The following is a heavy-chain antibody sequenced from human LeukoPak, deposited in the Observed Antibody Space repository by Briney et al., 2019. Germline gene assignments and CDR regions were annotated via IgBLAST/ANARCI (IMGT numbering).Heavy chain of an antibody. CDR2: ISGSGGST. J-gene: IGHJ4*02. D-gene: IGHD3-10*01. CDR1: GFTFSSYA. CDR3: ARSSRGVQGVITPPKY. Sequence: GGSLRLSCAASGFTFSSYAMSWVRQAPGKGLEWVSAISGSGGSTYYADSVKGRFTISRDNSKNTLYLQMNSLRAEDTAVYYCARSSRGVQGVITPPKYWGQGTLVAVSS. V-gene: IGHV3-23*01.